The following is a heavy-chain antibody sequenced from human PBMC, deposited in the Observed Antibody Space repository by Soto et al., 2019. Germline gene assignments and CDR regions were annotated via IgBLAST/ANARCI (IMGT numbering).Heavy chain of an antibody. J-gene: IGHJ6*03. CDR1: GFTFSSYS. V-gene: IGHV3-48*01. CDR2: ISSSSSTI. Sequence: GGSLRLSCAASGFTFSSYSMNWVRQAPGKGLEWVSYISSSSSTIYYADSVKGRFTISRDNAKNSLYLQMNSLRAEDTAVYYCARSVDTAMVGFYMDVWGKGTTVTVSS. CDR3: ARSVDTAMVGFYMDV. D-gene: IGHD5-18*01.